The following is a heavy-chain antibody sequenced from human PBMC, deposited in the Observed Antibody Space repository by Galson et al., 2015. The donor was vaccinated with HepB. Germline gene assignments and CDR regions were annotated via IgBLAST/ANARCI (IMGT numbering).Heavy chain of an antibody. CDR2: ISYDGSNK. Sequence: SLRLSCAASGFTFGSYAMHWVRQAPGKGLEWVAVISYDGSNKYYADSVKGRFTISRDNSKNTLYLQMNSLRAEDTAVYYCARDQVNPDYDFWSGYLDYWGQGTLVTVSS. V-gene: IGHV3-30-3*01. CDR1: GFTFGSYA. D-gene: IGHD3-3*01. CDR3: ARDQVNPDYDFWSGYLDY. J-gene: IGHJ4*02.